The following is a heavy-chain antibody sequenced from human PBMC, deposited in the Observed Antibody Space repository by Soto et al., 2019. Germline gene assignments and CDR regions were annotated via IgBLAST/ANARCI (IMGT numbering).Heavy chain of an antibody. CDR3: ARDSYYYDSSGYPPWDYYYYGMDV. D-gene: IGHD3-22*01. CDR1: GYTFTSYG. V-gene: IGHV1-18*04. CDR2: ISAYNGNT. J-gene: IGHJ6*02. Sequence: QVQLVQSGAEVKKPGASVKVSCKASGYTFTSYGISWVRQAPGQGLEWMGWISAYNGNTNYAQKLQGRVTMTTDTSTSTGYMELRSLRADDTAVYYCARDSYYYDSSGYPPWDYYYYGMDVWGQGTTVTVSS.